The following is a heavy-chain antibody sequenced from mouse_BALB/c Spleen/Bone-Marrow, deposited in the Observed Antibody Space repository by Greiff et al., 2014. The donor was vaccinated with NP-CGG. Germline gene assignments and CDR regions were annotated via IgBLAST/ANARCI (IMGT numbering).Heavy chain of an antibody. J-gene: IGHJ4*01. D-gene: IGHD2-4*01. CDR2: IDTSDSYI. V-gene: IGHV1-69*01. CDR1: GYTFTDKW. CDR3: ARGGHDFSLDY. Sequence: QVQLKESGAEFVMPGAPVKMSCKASGYTFTDKWMHWVKQRPGQGLEWIGAIDTSDSYINYNQKFKGKASLTVDASSSTAYMHLSSLTSDDSAVYYCARGGHDFSLDYWGQGTSVIVSS.